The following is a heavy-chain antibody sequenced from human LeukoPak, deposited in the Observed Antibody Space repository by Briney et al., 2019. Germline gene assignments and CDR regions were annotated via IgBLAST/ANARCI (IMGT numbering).Heavy chain of an antibody. CDR1: GDSVSSINGA. J-gene: IGHJ4*02. D-gene: IGHD6-19*01. CDR2: TYYRSKWYS. V-gene: IGHV6-1*01. CDR3: ARDVANTGWYTFDY. Sequence: SQTLSVTCAISGDSVSSINGAWNWVRQSPSRGLEWLGRTYYRSKWYSDYAVPIQGRKSINPDTSKNQFTLHLFSVTPDDTAVYYCARDVANTGWYTFDYWGQGTRVTVSS.